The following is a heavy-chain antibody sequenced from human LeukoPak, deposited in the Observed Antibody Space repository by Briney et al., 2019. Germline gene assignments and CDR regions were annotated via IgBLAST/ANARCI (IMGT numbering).Heavy chain of an antibody. Sequence: GGSLRLSCAASGFTVSSNYMSWVRQAPGKGLEWFSVIYSGGSTYYADSVKGRFTISRDNSKNTLYLQMNSLRAEDTAVYYCAREPDILTGFDWGQGTLVTVSS. D-gene: IGHD3-9*01. CDR2: IYSGGST. J-gene: IGHJ4*02. V-gene: IGHV3-66*02. CDR3: AREPDILTGFD. CDR1: GFTVSSNY.